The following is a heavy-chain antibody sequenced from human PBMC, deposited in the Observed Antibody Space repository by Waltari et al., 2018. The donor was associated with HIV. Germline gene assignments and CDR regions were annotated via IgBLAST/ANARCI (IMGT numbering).Heavy chain of an antibody. J-gene: IGHJ4*02. CDR1: GYTLTRYD. Sequence: QVQLVQSGAEVKKPGASVKVSCQAAGYTLTRYDISWGRQAPGQGLEWMGWFSAYNGHTNYAQELQGRVTMTTDTSTSTAYMDLRSLRSDDTAFYYCARALWSGYYTPYYFDYWGQGTLVTVSS. V-gene: IGHV1-18*01. D-gene: IGHD3-3*01. CDR3: ARALWSGYYTPYYFDY. CDR2: FSAYNGHT.